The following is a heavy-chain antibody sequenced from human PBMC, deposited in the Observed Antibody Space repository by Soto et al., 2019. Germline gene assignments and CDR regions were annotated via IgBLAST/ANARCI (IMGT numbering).Heavy chain of an antibody. Sequence: PSETLSLTCTVSGGSISSGGYYWSWIRQHPGKGLEWIGYIYYSGSTYYNPSLKSRVTISVDTSKNQFSLKLSSVTAADTAVYYCARDVGAARPGAWFDPWGQGTLVTVFS. CDR1: GGSISSGGYY. J-gene: IGHJ5*02. D-gene: IGHD6-6*01. CDR3: ARDVGAARPGAWFDP. V-gene: IGHV4-31*03. CDR2: IYYSGST.